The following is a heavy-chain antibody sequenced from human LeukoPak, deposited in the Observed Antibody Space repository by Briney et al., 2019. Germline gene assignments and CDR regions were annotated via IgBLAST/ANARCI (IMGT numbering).Heavy chain of an antibody. Sequence: KPSETLSLTCAVYGGSFSGYYWSWIRQPPGKGLEWIGEINHSGSTNYNPSLKSRVTISVDTSKNQFSLKLSSVTAADTAVYYCARGYCSGGSCYSNRPFDYWGRGTLVTVSS. CDR3: ARGYCSGGSCYSNRPFDY. CDR2: INHSGST. V-gene: IGHV4-34*01. D-gene: IGHD2-15*01. CDR1: GGSFSGYY. J-gene: IGHJ4*02.